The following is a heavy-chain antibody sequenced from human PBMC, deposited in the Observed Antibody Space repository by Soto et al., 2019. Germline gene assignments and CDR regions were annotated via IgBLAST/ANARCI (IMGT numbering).Heavy chain of an antibody. CDR1: GYTFTSYG. V-gene: IGHV1-18*01. J-gene: IGHJ6*02. D-gene: IGHD3-3*01. CDR3: ARFALRFLEWSHPQYYYYGMDV. Sequence: ASVKVSCKASGYTFTSYGISWVRQAPGQRQEWKRWISAYNGNTNYAQKLQGRVTMTTDTSTSTAYMELRSLRSDDTAVYYCARFALRFLEWSHPQYYYYGMDVWGQGTTVTVSS. CDR2: ISAYNGNT.